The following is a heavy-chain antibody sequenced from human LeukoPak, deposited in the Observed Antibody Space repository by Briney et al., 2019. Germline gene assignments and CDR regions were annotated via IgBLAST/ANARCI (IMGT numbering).Heavy chain of an antibody. D-gene: IGHD3-22*01. Sequence: ASVKVSCKASGYTFTGYYIHWVRHAPGQGLEWMGRINPNNGGTNYAQKFQGRVTMTRDMSMSTAYMELSRLRSVDTAVYYCAGEDNSSGYRPFDIWGQGTMVTVPS. CDR2: INPNNGGT. CDR1: GYTFTGYY. CDR3: AGEDNSSGYRPFDI. V-gene: IGHV1-2*06. J-gene: IGHJ3*02.